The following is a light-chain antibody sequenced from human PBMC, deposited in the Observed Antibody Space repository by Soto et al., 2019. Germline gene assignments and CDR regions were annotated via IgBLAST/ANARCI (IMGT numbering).Light chain of an antibody. J-gene: IGLJ1*01. V-gene: IGLV2-8*01. Sequence: QSVLTQPPSASGSPGQSVTISCTGTSSDVGGYDYVSWYQQRPGKAPKLLIHEVTKRPSGVPDRFSGSKSGNTASLIVSGLQAEDEADYYCSSYAGRTIYVFGNGTKVTV. CDR1: SSDVGGYDY. CDR3: SSYAGRTIYV. CDR2: EVT.